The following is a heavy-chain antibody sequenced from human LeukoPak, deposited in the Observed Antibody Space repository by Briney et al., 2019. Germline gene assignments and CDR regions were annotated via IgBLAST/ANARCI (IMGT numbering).Heavy chain of an antibody. D-gene: IGHD1-26*01. CDR2: IYYSGST. J-gene: IGHJ1*01. V-gene: IGHV4-39*01. CDR3: ARQDGGGSYFFGYFQH. CDR1: GVSISSSSYY. Sequence: SETLSLTCTVSGVSISSSSYYWGWLRQPPGKGLEWIGSIYYSGSTYYNPSLKSRVTISVDTSKNQFSLKLSSVTAADTAVYYCARQDGGGSYFFGYFQHWGQGTLVTVSS.